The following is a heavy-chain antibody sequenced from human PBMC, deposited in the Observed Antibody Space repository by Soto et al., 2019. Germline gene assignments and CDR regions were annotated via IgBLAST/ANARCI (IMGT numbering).Heavy chain of an antibody. CDR3: ASHLYRGYRHGTRKFDY. Sequence: SETLSLTCTVSGGSISSSSYYWGWIRQPPGKGLEWIGSIYYSGSTYYNPSLKSRVTISVDTSKNQFSLKLSSVTAADTAVYYCASHLYRGYRHGTRKFDYWGQGTLVTVSS. CDR1: GGSISSSSYY. V-gene: IGHV4-39*01. CDR2: IYYSGST. D-gene: IGHD5-18*01. J-gene: IGHJ4*02.